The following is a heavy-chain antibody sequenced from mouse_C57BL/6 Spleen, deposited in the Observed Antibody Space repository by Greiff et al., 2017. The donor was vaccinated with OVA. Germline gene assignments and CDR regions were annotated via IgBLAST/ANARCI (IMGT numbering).Heavy chain of an antibody. CDR3: ARREGGYFDV. Sequence: EVQRVESGGDLVKPGGSLKLSCAASGFTFSSSGMSWVRQTPDKRLEWVATISSGGSYTYYPDSVKGRFTISRDNAKNTLYLQMSSLKSEDTAMYYCARREGGYFDVWGTGTTVTVSS. CDR2: ISSGGSYT. CDR1: GFTFSSSG. J-gene: IGHJ1*03. V-gene: IGHV5-6*01.